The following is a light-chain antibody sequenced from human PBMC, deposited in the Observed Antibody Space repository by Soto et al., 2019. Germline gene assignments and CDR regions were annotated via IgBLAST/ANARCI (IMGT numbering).Light chain of an antibody. Sequence: EIVLTQSPGTLSLSPGERATLSCRASQTISSSHLAWYQQKPGQAPRLLIYGASSRATDIPDRFSGSGSGADFTLNISRLKPEDFAVYYCQHYDSSLRTFGPGTKVEIK. CDR2: GAS. V-gene: IGKV3-20*01. CDR3: QHYDSSLRT. J-gene: IGKJ1*01. CDR1: QTISSSH.